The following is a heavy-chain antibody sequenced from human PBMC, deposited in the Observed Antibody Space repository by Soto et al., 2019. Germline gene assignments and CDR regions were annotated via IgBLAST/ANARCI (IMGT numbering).Heavy chain of an antibody. Sequence: QVQLVQSGAEVKKPGASVKVSFKASGYTFSSYDINWVRQATGQGLEWMEWMIPNSGKIGYAQKFQGRLTMTRNTSISTAYMELSSLRAEDTAVYYCARDYGDYSGDYWGQGTLVTVSP. CDR2: MIPNSGKI. D-gene: IGHD4-17*01. V-gene: IGHV1-8*01. J-gene: IGHJ4*02. CDR3: ARDYGDYSGDY. CDR1: GYTFSSYD.